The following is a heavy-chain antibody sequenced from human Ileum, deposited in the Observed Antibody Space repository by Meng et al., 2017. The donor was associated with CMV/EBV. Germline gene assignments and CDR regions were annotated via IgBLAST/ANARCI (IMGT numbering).Heavy chain of an antibody. CDR1: GFSFSDNY. CDR3: IHYGSGSHSTDH. CDR2: IRNKAASYST. V-gene: IGHV3-72*01. Sequence: GESLKISCAASGFSFSDNYMDWVRQAPGKGLECVGRIRNKAASYSTDYAASVKGRFTISRDDSKNTAYLQMRSLKTEDTARYYCIHYGSGSHSTDHWGQGTLVTVSS. D-gene: IGHD3-10*01. J-gene: IGHJ4*02.